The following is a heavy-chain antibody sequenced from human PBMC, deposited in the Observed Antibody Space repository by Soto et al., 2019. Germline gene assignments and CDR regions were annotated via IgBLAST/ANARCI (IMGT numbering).Heavy chain of an antibody. V-gene: IGHV3-30-3*01. CDR3: ARVPATGTTSGWFDP. CDR1: GFTFSSYA. CDR2: ISYDGSNK. Sequence: QVQLVESGGGVVQPGRSLRLSCAASGFTFSSYAMHWVRQAPGKGLEWVAVISYDGSNKYYADSVKGRFTISRDNSKNTLYRQMNGLRAEDTAVYYCARVPATGTTSGWFDPWGQGTLVTVSS. J-gene: IGHJ5*02. D-gene: IGHD1-1*01.